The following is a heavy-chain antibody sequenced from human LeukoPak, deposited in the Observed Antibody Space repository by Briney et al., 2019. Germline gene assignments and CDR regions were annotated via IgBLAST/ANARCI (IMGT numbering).Heavy chain of an antibody. CDR3: TRKGSQWDFLVDY. V-gene: IGHV3-23*01. D-gene: IGHD2/OR15-2a*01. CDR2: IIGSGGST. Sequence: GGSLRLSCTASGFTFSSYAMSWVRQAPGKGLEWVSGIIGSGGSTYYADSVKGRFTISRDNSENSLYLQMDSLTAEDTAVYYCTRKGSQWDFLVDYWGQGTRVAVSP. CDR1: GFTFSSYA. J-gene: IGHJ4*02.